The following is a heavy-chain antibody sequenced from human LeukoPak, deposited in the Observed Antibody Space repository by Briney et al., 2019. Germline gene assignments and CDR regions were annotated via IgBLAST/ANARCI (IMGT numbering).Heavy chain of an antibody. D-gene: IGHD4-17*01. CDR3: AKDHDRGDPGYYFDY. V-gene: IGHV3-33*06. Sequence: SVKGRFTVSRDNSNNMLWLQMNSLRADDTGIYYCAKDHDRGDPGYYFDYWGQGTLVTVSS. J-gene: IGHJ4*02.